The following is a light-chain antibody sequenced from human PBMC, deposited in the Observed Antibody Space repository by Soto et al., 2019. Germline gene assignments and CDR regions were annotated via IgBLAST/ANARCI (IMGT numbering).Light chain of an antibody. V-gene: IGKV3D-11*01. CDR1: QGVSSY. CDR3: QQRSNWPRA. CDR2: DAS. Sequence: EIVLTQSPSTLSLSPGERATLSCRASQGVSSYLAWYKQKPGQAPRLLIYDASNRATGIPARFSGSGPGTDFTLTISSLQPEDFEVYYCQQRSNWPRAFGQGTRLEIK. J-gene: IGKJ5*01.